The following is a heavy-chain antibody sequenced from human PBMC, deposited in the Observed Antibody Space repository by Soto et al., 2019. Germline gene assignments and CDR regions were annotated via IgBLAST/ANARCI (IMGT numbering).Heavy chain of an antibody. CDR2: ISWNSGSI. V-gene: IGHV3-9*01. D-gene: IGHD6-13*01. CDR1: GFTFDYYA. CDR3: EKDKDSSTWYYFDY. Sequence: PGGSLRLSCAASGFTFDYYAMHWVRQAPGKGLEWVSGISWNSGSIGYADSVKGRFTISRDNAKNSLYLQMNSLRAEDTALYYCEKDKDSSTWYYFDYWGQGTLVTVSS. J-gene: IGHJ4*02.